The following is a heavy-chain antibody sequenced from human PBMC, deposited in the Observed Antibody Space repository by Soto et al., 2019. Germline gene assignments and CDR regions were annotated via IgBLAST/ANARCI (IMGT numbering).Heavy chain of an antibody. CDR3: ARIVGGVTIDY. V-gene: IGHV4-61*08. J-gene: IGHJ4*02. Sequence: QVQLRESGPGLLKTSEKLSLTCTVSGDSVSSDGYFWTWVRQPPGKGLEWIADISYTGANNYNPSLKPRVTISVDTSRNQFSLKVRSVSAADTAMYFCARIVGGVTIDYWGQGTQVTVSS. D-gene: IGHD3-16*01. CDR1: GDSVSSDGYF. CDR2: ISYTGAN.